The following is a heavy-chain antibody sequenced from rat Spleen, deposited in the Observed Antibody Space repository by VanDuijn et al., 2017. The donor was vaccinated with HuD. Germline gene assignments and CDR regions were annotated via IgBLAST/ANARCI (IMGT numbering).Heavy chain of an antibody. CDR2: ISSGGDNT. D-gene: IGHD1-6*01. J-gene: IGHJ4*01. CDR3: VRRHYGYTDYFDY. Sequence: EVKLVESGGGLVQPGRSLKLSCAASGFTFDDYGMAWVRQAPTKGLEWVATISSGGDNTYYRDSVKGRFTISRDNAKNTQYLQMDSLRSEDTATYYCVRRHYGYTDYFDYWGQGASVTVSS. V-gene: IGHV5S13*01. CDR1: GFTFDDYG.